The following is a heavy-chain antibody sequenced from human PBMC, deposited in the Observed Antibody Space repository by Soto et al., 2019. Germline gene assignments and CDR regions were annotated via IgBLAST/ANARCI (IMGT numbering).Heavy chain of an antibody. D-gene: IGHD2-15*01. CDR3: ARIPHLGFCTGGRCDRDY. Sequence: SETLSLTCTVSGGSISSYYWSWIRQPPGKGLEWIGYIYYSGNTDYNPSLKSRLTISVDTSKGQFSLDLSSVSAADTAVYYCARIPHLGFCTGGRCDRDYWGQGTLVTVSS. J-gene: IGHJ4*01. CDR2: IYYSGNT. V-gene: IGHV4-59*08. CDR1: GGSISSYY.